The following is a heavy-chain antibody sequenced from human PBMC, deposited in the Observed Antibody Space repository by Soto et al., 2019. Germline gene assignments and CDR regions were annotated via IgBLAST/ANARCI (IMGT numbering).Heavy chain of an antibody. CDR1: GFTFSSYA. J-gene: IGHJ4*02. Sequence: VQLVESGGGVVQPGRSLRLSCAASGFTFSSYAMHWVRQAPGKGLEWVAVISYDGSNKYYADSVKGRFTISRDNSKNTLYLQMNSLRAEDTAVYYCARDEGEYGDYGDFGYWGQGTLVTVSS. CDR2: ISYDGSNK. V-gene: IGHV3-30-3*01. CDR3: ARDEGEYGDYGDFGY. D-gene: IGHD4-17*01.